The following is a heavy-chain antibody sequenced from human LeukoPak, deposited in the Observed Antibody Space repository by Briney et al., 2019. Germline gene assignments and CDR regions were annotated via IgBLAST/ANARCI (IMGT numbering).Heavy chain of an antibody. V-gene: IGHV4-30-4*08. CDR1: GGSISSGDYY. Sequence: PSQTLSLTCTVSGGSISSGDYYWRWIRQPPGTGLEWIGYIYYSGSTYYNPSLKSRVTISVDTSKNQFSLKLSSVTAADTAVYYCARDQEGYSSVHNQNWFDPWGQGTLVTVSS. D-gene: IGHD6-25*01. CDR2: IYYSGST. J-gene: IGHJ5*02. CDR3: ARDQEGYSSVHNQNWFDP.